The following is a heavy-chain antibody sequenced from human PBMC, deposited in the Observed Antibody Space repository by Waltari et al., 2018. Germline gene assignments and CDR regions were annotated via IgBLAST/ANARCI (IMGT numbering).Heavy chain of an antibody. CDR2: IKHRGST. CDR1: GRSFSGYY. D-gene: IGHD2-15*01. Sequence: QVQLQQWGAGLLKPSETLSLTCAVYGRSFSGYYWSWIRQPPGQGVEWMGEIKHRGSTNYNPSRRSRVTISVDTSKNQFSLKLSSVTAADTVVDYCARPFAIGYCSGGSGPYPYMDVWGKGTTVTVSS. V-gene: IGHV4-34*01. CDR3: ARPFAIGYCSGGSGPYPYMDV. J-gene: IGHJ6*03.